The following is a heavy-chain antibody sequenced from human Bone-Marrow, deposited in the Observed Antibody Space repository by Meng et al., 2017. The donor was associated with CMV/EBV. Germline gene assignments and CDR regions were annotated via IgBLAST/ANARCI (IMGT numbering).Heavy chain of an antibody. J-gene: IGHJ4*02. V-gene: IGHV4-34*01. Sequence: SETLSLTCAVYGGSFSGYYWSWIRQPPGKGLEWIGEINHSGSTNYNPSLKSRVTISVDTSKNQFSLKLSPVTAADTAVYYCARSPTRYSSSKGRVYFDYWGQGTLVTVSS. D-gene: IGHD6-6*01. CDR1: GGSFSGYY. CDR2: INHSGST. CDR3: ARSPTRYSSSKGRVYFDY.